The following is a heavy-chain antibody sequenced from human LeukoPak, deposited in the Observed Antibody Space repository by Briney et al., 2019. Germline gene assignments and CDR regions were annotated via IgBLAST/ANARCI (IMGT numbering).Heavy chain of an antibody. CDR1: GYIFTSYY. J-gene: IGHJ4*02. V-gene: IGHV1-46*01. CDR3: ARRGGDGFYFDY. CDR2: INPSGGST. D-gene: IGHD2-21*02. Sequence: ASVKVSCKTSGYIFTSYYMYWVRQAPGQGLEWMGIINPSGGSTNYAQMFQGRVTMTRDTSTSTVYMELSSLRSEDTAVYFCARRGGDGFYFDYWGQGTLVTVSS.